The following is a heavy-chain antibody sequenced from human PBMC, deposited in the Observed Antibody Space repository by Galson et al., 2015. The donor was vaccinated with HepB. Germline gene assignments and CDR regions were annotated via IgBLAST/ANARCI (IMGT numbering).Heavy chain of an antibody. D-gene: IGHD1-26*01. J-gene: IGHJ4*02. V-gene: IGHV1-69*02. CDR1: GGTFSSYT. CDR3: ARVTELGAFDY. Sequence: SVKVSCKASGGTFSSYTISWVRQAPGQGLEWTGRIIPILGIANYAQKFQGRVTITADKSTSTAYMELSSLRSEDTAVYYCARVTELGAFDYWGQGTLVTVSS. CDR2: IIPILGIA.